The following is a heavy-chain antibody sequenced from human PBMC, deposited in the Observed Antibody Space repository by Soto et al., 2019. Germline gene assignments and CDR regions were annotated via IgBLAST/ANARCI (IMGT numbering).Heavy chain of an antibody. J-gene: IGHJ5*02. D-gene: IGHD2-15*01. CDR1: GGSISSGDYY. V-gene: IGHV4-30-4*01. CDR3: AREFCSGGYCYGQPGWFDP. CDR2: ISNTGIT. Sequence: QVQLQESGPGLVKPSQTLSLTCTVSGGSISSGDYYWSWIRQSPGKGLEGIGYISNTGITYYKPSLKSRLSISVDTSKKQFSLKLTSVTAADTAVYYCAREFCSGGYCYGQPGWFDPWGQGTLVTVSS.